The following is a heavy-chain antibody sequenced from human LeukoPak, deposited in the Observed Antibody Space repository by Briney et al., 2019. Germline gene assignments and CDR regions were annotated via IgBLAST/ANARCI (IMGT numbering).Heavy chain of an antibody. J-gene: IGHJ4*01. CDR2: LSGSGITT. D-gene: IGHD6-19*01. Sequence: GGSLRLSCAASGFTFSNSAMSWVRQAPGRGLEWVSTLSGSGITTYYADSVKGRFTISRDNSKNTLYLQMSSLRAEDTAAYYCAKGIYSSGWSYFDYWGHGTLVTVSS. V-gene: IGHV3-23*01. CDR1: GFTFSNSA. CDR3: AKGIYSSGWSYFDY.